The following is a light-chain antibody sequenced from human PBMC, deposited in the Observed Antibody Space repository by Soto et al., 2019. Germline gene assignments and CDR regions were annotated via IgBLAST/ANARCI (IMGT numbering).Light chain of an antibody. CDR1: QSVSSY. CDR3: QQYYSSPPT. Sequence: EIVMTQSPATLSLSPGERATLSCRASQSVSSYLAWYQQKPGQAPRLLIYGASTRATGIPARFSGSGSGTEFTLTITSLQAEDVAVYYCQQYYSSPPTFGQGTKV. J-gene: IGKJ1*01. V-gene: IGKV3-15*01. CDR2: GAS.